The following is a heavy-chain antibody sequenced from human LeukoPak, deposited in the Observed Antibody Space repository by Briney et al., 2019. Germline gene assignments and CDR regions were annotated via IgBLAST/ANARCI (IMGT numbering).Heavy chain of an antibody. CDR2: IYYSGST. Sequence: PSETLSLTCTVSGGSISSSSYYWGWIRQPPGKGLEWIGSIYYSGSTYYNPSLKSRVTISVDTSKNQFSLKLSSVTAADTAVYYCARVGGRKAVAGMGYFDYWGQGTLVTVSS. D-gene: IGHD6-19*01. J-gene: IGHJ4*02. CDR3: ARVGGRKAVAGMGYFDY. V-gene: IGHV4-39*07. CDR1: GGSISSSSYY.